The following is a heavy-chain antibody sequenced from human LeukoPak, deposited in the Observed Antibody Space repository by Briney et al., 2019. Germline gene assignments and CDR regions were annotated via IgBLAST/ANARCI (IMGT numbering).Heavy chain of an antibody. CDR2: IYYSGST. CDR1: GGPISSYY. Sequence: PSETLSLTCTVSGGPISSYYWSWIRQPPGKGLEWIGYIYYSGSTDYNPSLKSRVTISVDTSKNQFSLKLSSVTAADTAVYYCARGGGYDAYYYYYYMDVWGKGTTVTVSS. D-gene: IGHD5-12*01. CDR3: ARGGGYDAYYYYYYMDV. J-gene: IGHJ6*03. V-gene: IGHV4-59*01.